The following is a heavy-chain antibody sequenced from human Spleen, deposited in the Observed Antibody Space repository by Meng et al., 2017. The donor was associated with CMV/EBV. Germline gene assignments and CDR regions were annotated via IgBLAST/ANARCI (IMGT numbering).Heavy chain of an antibody. Sequence: SETLSLTCTVSGYSISSGYYWGWIRQPPGKGLEWIGSIYHSVRTYYNPSLKSRVTISVDTSKNQFSLKLSSVTAADPAVYYCARGISIPHAFDIWGQGKMVTVSS. D-gene: IGHD3-10*01. CDR2: IYHSVRT. J-gene: IGHJ3*02. CDR3: ARGISIPHAFDI. V-gene: IGHV4-38-2*02. CDR1: GYSISSGYY.